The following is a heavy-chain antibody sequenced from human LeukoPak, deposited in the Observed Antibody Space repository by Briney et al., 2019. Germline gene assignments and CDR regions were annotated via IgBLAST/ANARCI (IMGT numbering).Heavy chain of an antibody. V-gene: IGHV3-23*01. CDR3: AKDGVLGYCSSTSCYGYYYMDV. Sequence: GGSLRLSCAASGFTFSSYAMSWVRQAPGKGLEWVSAISGSGGSTYYADSVKGRFTISRDNSKNTLYLQMNSLRAEDTAVYYCAKDGVLGYCSSTSCYGYYYMDVWGKGTTVTVSS. D-gene: IGHD2-2*01. CDR2: ISGSGGST. CDR1: GFTFSSYA. J-gene: IGHJ6*03.